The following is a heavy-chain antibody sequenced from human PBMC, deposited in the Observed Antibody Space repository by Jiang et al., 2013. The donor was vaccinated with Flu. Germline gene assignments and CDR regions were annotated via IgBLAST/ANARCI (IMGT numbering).Heavy chain of an antibody. CDR3: AKEESGSYSRWYYFDY. Sequence: QLVESGGGLVQPGGSLRLSCAASGFTFSSYAMSWVRQAPGKGLEWVSAISGSGGSTYYADSVKGRFTISRDNSKNTLYLQMNSLRAEDTAVYYCAKEESGSYSRWYYFDYWGQGTLVTVSS. V-gene: IGHV3-23*04. CDR2: ISGSGGST. J-gene: IGHJ4*02. CDR1: GFTFSSYA. D-gene: IGHD1-26*01.